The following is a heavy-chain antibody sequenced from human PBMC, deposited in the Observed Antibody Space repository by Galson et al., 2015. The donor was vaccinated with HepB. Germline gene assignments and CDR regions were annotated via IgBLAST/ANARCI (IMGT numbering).Heavy chain of an antibody. V-gene: IGHV3-9*01. CDR2: IKWSSGYI. J-gene: IGHJ4*02. Sequence: SLRLSCAASGFIFNNYDMQWVRQRPGKGLEWVSGIKWSSGYIVYADSVKGRFTISRDNARNSLYLQMTSLRTEDTALYYCARGTYCSGDRCDPDSSGFDYWGQGALVTVSS. CDR1: GFIFNNYD. CDR3: ARGTYCSGDRCDPDSSGFDY. D-gene: IGHD2-15*01.